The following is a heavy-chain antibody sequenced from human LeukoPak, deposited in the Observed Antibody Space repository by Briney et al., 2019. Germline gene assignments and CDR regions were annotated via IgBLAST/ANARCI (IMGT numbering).Heavy chain of an antibody. J-gene: IGHJ5*02. CDR1: GFTFSNAW. Sequence: GGSLRLSCAGSGFTFSNAWMNWVRQAPGKGLEWVSRIKSRPNGGTTDYAAPVKGRFTISREDAKNTVYLQMDSLNTEDTGVYFCATGWYLDHWGQGTLVTVSS. CDR2: IKSRPNGGTT. V-gene: IGHV3-15*01. D-gene: IGHD6-19*01. CDR3: ATGWYLDH.